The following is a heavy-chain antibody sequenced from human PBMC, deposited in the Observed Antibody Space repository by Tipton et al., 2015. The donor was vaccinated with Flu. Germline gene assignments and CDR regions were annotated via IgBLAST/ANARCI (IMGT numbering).Heavy chain of an antibody. CDR3: AREGRNSGGLDY. V-gene: IGHV4-39*07. CDR1: GGSISSSSYH. J-gene: IGHJ4*02. D-gene: IGHD1-26*01. Sequence: LRLSCTVSGGSISSSSYHRGWIRQPPGMGLEWIGSVHYSGSTYQNPSLESRVTISVDTSKNQFSLKLSSVTAADTAVYFCAREGRNSGGLDYWGQGTLVTVSS. CDR2: VHYSGST.